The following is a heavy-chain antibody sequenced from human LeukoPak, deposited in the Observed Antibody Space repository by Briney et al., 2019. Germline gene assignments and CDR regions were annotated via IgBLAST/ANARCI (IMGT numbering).Heavy chain of an antibody. D-gene: IGHD3-3*01. CDR1: GGSFSGYY. J-gene: IGHJ5*02. CDR2: INHSGST. CDR3: ARGLRYYDFWSGYYNARGWFDH. Sequence: PSETLSLTCAVYGGSFSGYYWSWIRQPPGKGLEWIGEINHSGSTNYNPSLKSRVTISVDTSKNQFSLKLSSVTAADTAVYYCARGLRYYDFWSGYYNARGWFDHWGQGTLVTVSS. V-gene: IGHV4-34*01.